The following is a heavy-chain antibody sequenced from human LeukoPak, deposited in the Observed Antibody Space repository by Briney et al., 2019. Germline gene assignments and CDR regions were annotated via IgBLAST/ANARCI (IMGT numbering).Heavy chain of an antibody. J-gene: IGHJ4*02. CDR3: ANQLQEAVTVAGSDY. V-gene: IGHV3-23*01. Sequence: GGTLRLSCAASGFTLSSYAMSWVRQAPGKGLEWVSAISGSGDSTYYADPVKGLFTISKDYSKNTLYLQMSGLRAEATALYCCANQLQEAVTVAGSDYWGQGTLVTVSS. CDR1: GFTLSSYA. CDR2: ISGSGDST. D-gene: IGHD6-19*01.